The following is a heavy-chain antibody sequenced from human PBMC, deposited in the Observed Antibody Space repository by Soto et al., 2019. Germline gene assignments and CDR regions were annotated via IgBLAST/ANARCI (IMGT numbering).Heavy chain of an antibody. CDR1: GGSITDSY. CDR2: ISYGGST. V-gene: IGHV4-59*01. D-gene: IGHD7-27*01. CDR3: ARETRRWGFTPRYMDV. Sequence: QVQLQESGPGLVKPSETLSLTCTVSGGSITDSYWSWIRQPPGKGLEWIGYISYGGSTSYNPSLKSRVTISVDSSKNHFSLKLNSVTAAATAVYYCARETRRWGFTPRYMDVWGKGTTVTVSS. J-gene: IGHJ6*03.